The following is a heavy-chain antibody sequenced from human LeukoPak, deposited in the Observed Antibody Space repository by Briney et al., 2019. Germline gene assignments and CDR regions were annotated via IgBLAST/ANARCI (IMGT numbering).Heavy chain of an antibody. J-gene: IGHJ4*02. V-gene: IGHV3-23*01. CDR3: AKDGGLWVSAHWGDS. CDR2: ITTSDGNT. CDR1: GFTFSSYT. Sequence: GGSLRLSYAASGFTFSSYTMSWVRQAPGKGLEWVSTITTSDGNTYYADSVKGRFTVSRDNSKNTLYLQMNSLRAEDTAVYYCAKDGGLWVSAHWGDSWGRGTLVTVSS. D-gene: IGHD7-27*01.